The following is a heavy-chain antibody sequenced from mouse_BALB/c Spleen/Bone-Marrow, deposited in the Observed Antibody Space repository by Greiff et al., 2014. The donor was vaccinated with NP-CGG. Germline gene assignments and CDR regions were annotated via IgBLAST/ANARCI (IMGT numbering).Heavy chain of an antibody. J-gene: IGHJ2*01. CDR1: VEAFSSSW. Sequence: VQKKEKGREQEKPWPSRNISNKRAVEAFSSSWMNWVKQRPGQGLEWIGRIYPGDGDTNYNGKFKGKATLTADKSSSTAYMQLSSLTSVDSAVYFCARSYYGSSYYFDYWGQGTTLTVSS. CDR2: IYPGDGDT. CDR3: ARSYYGSSYYFDY. V-gene: IGHV1-82*01. D-gene: IGHD1-1*01.